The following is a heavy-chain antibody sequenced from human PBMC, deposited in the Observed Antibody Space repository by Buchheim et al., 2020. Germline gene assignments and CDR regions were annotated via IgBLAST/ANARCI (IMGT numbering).Heavy chain of an antibody. V-gene: IGHV4-39*01. D-gene: IGHD3-22*01. CDR1: GDSMRTNNYY. CDR2: IAYSGTT. Sequence: QLQLQESGPGLVKPSETLSLTCTVSGDSMRTNNYYWGWIRQPPGKGLELIGNIAYSGTTYYNPSLKSRVTISVDKYKNQFSLKLSSVTAADTAVYYCARVSPMIYRGGAFDYWGQGTL. J-gene: IGHJ4*02. CDR3: ARVSPMIYRGGAFDY.